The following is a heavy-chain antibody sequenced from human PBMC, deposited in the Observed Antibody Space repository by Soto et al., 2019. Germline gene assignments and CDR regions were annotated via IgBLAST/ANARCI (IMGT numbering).Heavy chain of an antibody. CDR1: GFTSSSYA. CDR2: ISGSGGST. Sequence: GGSLRLSCAASGFTSSSYAMSWVRQAPGKGLEWVSAISGSGGSTYYADSVKGRFTISRDNSKNTLYLQMNSLRAKDTAVYYCAKAPPRVVVVSPAWFDYWGQGTLVTVSS. J-gene: IGHJ4*02. CDR3: AKAPPRVVVVSPAWFDY. D-gene: IGHD3-22*01. V-gene: IGHV3-23*01.